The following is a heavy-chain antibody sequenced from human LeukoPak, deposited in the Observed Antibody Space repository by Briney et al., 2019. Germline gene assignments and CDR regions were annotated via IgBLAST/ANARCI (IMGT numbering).Heavy chain of an antibody. CDR3: ARQVVRGVVPYYFDF. CDR2: IYYSGSS. D-gene: IGHD3-10*01. V-gene: IGHV4-34*01. CDR1: GGSFSGYY. J-gene: IGHJ4*02. Sequence: SETLSLTCAVYGGSFSGYYWSWIRQPPGKGLEWIGSIYYSGSSYYNPSLKSRVTISVDTSKNQFSLKLSSVTAADTAVYYCARQVVRGVVPYYFDFWGQGTLVTVSS.